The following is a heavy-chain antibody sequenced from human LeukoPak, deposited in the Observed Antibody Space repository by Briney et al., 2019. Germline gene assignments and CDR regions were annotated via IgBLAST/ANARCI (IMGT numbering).Heavy chain of an antibody. V-gene: IGHV4-31*03. D-gene: IGHD1-26*01. CDR3: ARVGHSGSYFFGSP. J-gene: IGHJ5*02. CDR2: IHYNGNT. Sequence: NSSQTLSLTCTVSGGSISSGGYYWSWLRQQPGKGLEWIGYIHYNGNTYYNPSLKSRVTISVDTSKTQFSLKLSSVTAADTAVYYCARVGHSGSYFFGSPWGQGTLVTVSS. CDR1: GGSISSGGYY.